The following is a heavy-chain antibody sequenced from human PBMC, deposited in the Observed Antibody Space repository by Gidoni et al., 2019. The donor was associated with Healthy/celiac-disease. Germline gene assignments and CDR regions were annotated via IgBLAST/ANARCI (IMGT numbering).Heavy chain of an antibody. CDR3: ARGGVHIRFLEWLSSFDY. Sequence: QVQLVESGGGVVQPGRSLLLSCAASGFTFSSYGMHWVRQAPGKGLEWVAVIWYDGSNKYYADSEKGRFTISRDNSKNTLYLQMNSLRAEDTAVYYCARGGVHIRFLEWLSSFDYWGQGTLVTVSS. CDR2: IWYDGSNK. D-gene: IGHD3-3*01. J-gene: IGHJ4*02. V-gene: IGHV3-33*08. CDR1: GFTFSSYG.